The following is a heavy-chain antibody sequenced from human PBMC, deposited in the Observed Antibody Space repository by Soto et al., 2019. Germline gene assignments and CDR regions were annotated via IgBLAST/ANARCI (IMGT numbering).Heavy chain of an antibody. Sequence: ASVKVSCKASGYTFTSYAMHWVRQAPGQRLEWMGWINAGNGNTKYSQKFQGRVTITRDTSASTAYMELSSLRSEDTAVYYCARDPEIQLWDNYYYYYYMDVWGKGTTVTVSS. J-gene: IGHJ6*03. CDR3: ARDPEIQLWDNYYYYYYMDV. CDR2: INAGNGNT. V-gene: IGHV1-3*01. D-gene: IGHD5-18*01. CDR1: GYTFTSYA.